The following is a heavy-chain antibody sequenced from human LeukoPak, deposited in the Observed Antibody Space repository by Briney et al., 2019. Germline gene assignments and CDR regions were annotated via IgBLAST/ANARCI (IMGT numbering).Heavy chain of an antibody. CDR1: GGTFSSYA. V-gene: IGHV1-2*02. J-gene: IGHJ4*02. Sequence: GASVKVSCKASGGTFSSYAISWVRQAPGQGLEWMGWINPNSGGTNYAQKFQGRVTMTRDTSISTAYMELSRLRSDDTAVYYCASYNYGNFDYWGQGTLVTVSS. CDR2: INPNSGGT. D-gene: IGHD5-24*01. CDR3: ASYNYGNFDY.